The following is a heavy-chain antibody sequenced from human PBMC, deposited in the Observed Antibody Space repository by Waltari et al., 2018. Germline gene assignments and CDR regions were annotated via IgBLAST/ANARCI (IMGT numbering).Heavy chain of an antibody. CDR3: ARVCGDTDADFDY. CDR1: GGSISSYY. V-gene: IGHV4-59*01. CDR2: IYYSGST. D-gene: IGHD2-21*01. Sequence: QVQLQESGPGLVKPSETLSLTCTVSGGSISSYYWSWIRQPPGKGLEWIGYIYYSGSTNDNTSLKSRVTISVDTSKNQCSLKLSSVTAADTAVYYCARVCGDTDADFDYWGQGTLVTVSS. J-gene: IGHJ4*02.